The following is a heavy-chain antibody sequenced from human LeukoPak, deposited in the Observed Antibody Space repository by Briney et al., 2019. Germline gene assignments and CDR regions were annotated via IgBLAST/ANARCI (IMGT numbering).Heavy chain of an antibody. CDR1: GFTFNIYT. V-gene: IGHV3-21*01. CDR3: ARRGGDSTGHQGAFDY. CDR2: ISSTSSDI. J-gene: IGHJ4*02. D-gene: IGHD3-22*01. Sequence: GGSLRLSCAASGFTFNIYTINWVRQAPGKGLEWVSSISSTSSDIHYTDSVKGRFTIFRDNTKNSLYLQMDSLRAEDTAVYYCARRGGDSTGHQGAFDYWGQGTLVTVSS.